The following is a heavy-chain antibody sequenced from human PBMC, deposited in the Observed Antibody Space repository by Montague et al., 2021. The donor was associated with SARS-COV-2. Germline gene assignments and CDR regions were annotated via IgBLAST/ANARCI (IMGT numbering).Heavy chain of an antibody. CDR1: GFSLSTSGMC. D-gene: IGHD3-10*01. Sequence: PALVKPTQTLTLTCIFSGFSLSTSGMCVSWIRQPPGKALERLARIDWDDDKHYSTSLKTRLTISKDTSKNQVVLTMTNMDPVDTATYYCARSSVVRGVSLDYWGQGTLVTVSS. CDR2: IDWDDDK. V-gene: IGHV2-70*11. CDR3: ARSSVVRGVSLDY. J-gene: IGHJ4*02.